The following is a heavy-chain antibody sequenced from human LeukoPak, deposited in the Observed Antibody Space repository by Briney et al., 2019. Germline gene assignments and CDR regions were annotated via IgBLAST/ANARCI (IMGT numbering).Heavy chain of an antibody. D-gene: IGHD3-10*01. J-gene: IGHJ4*02. CDR3: ARDRNYGTKY. CDR1: GFIFNSYS. CDR2: ISSSSRTV. V-gene: IGHV3-48*04. Sequence: HPGGSLRLSCAASGFIFNSYSMNWVRQAPGKGLEWVSYISSSSRTVYYADSVKGRFTISRDNANNSLYLQMNSLRAEDAAVYYCARDRNYGTKYWGQGTLVTVSS.